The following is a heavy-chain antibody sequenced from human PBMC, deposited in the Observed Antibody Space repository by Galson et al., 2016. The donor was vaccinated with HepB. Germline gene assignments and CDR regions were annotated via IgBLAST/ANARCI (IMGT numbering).Heavy chain of an antibody. CDR3: AKDNFGFRPHTVAYFDP. J-gene: IGHJ4*02. CDR1: GFTFDDYA. D-gene: IGHD6-19*01. V-gene: IGHV3-9*01. CDR2: ISWNSGSI. Sequence: SLRLSCAASGFTFDDYAMHWVRQAPGKGLEWVSGISWNSGSIDYADSVKGRFTISRDNAKNSLYLQMNSLRAEDTALYYCAKDNFGFRPHTVAYFDPWGQGSLVTVSS.